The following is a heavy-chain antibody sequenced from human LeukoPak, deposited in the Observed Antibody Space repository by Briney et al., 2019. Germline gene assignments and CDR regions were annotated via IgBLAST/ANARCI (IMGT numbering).Heavy chain of an antibody. CDR2: ISGSGGST. J-gene: IGHJ4*02. D-gene: IGHD3-16*02. CDR1: GFTFSSYA. Sequence: GGSLRLSCAASGFTFSSYAMSWVRQAPGKGLEWVSAISGSGGSTYYADSVKGRFTISRDNSKNTLYLQMNSLRAEDTAVYYCAKDHGMITIGGVIVPEYYFDYWGQGTLVTVSS. CDR3: AKDHGMITIGGVIVPEYYFDY. V-gene: IGHV3-23*01.